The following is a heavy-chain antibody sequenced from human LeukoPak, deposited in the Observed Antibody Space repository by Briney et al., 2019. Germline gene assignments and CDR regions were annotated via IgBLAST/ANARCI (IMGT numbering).Heavy chain of an antibody. V-gene: IGHV1-18*01. CDR1: GYTFTSCG. Sequence: VASVKVSCKASGYTFTSCGISWVRQAPGQGLEWMGWISAYNGNTNYAQKLQGRVTMTTDTSTSTAYMELRSLRSDDTAVYYCARVVGATWDYYYYGMDVWGQGTTVTVSS. J-gene: IGHJ6*02. D-gene: IGHD1-26*01. CDR3: ARVVGATWDYYYYGMDV. CDR2: ISAYNGNT.